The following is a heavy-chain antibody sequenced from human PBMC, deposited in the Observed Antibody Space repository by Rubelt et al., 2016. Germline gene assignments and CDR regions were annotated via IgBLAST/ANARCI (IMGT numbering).Heavy chain of an antibody. J-gene: IGHJ4*02. D-gene: IGHD6-19*01. CDR2: INHSGST. CDR1: GGSFSGYY. V-gene: IGHV4-34*01. CDR3: ARGPRFVSIAVVGAIYY. Sequence: QVQLQQWGAGLLKPSETLSLTCAVYGGSFSGYYWSWIRQPPGKGLEWIGEINHSGSTNYNPSLKSRVTLPVATSKIQFSLKLSSVTAADTAVYYCARGPRFVSIAVVGAIYYWGQGTLVTVSS.